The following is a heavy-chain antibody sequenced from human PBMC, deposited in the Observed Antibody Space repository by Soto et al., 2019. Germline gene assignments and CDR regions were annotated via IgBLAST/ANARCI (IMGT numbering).Heavy chain of an antibody. CDR2: MNPNSGNT. Sequence: ASVKVSCKASGYSFTSYDINWVRQATGQGLEWMGWMNPNSGNTGYAQKFQGRVTMTRNTSISTAYMELSSLRSEDTAVYYCARGQPTIFRVVINYYYYCMDGRG. D-gene: IGHD3-3*01. J-gene: IGHJ6*02. CDR3: ARGQPTIFRVVINYYYYCMDG. V-gene: IGHV1-8*01. CDR1: GYSFTSYD.